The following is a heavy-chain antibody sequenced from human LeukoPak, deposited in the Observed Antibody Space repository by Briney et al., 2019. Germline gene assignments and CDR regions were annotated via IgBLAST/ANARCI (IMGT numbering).Heavy chain of an antibody. V-gene: IGHV6-1*01. CDR3: YGGRGRDY. D-gene: IGHD4-23*01. CDR2: TYYRSKWYN. CDR1: GDSVASNRAA. Sequence: SQTLSLTCAISGDSVASNRAAWNWIRQSLSRGLEWLGRTYYRSKWYNEYAVSMKGRININPDSSRNQFSLQLNSMTPDDTAVYYCYGGRGRDYWGQGTLVTVSS. J-gene: IGHJ4*02.